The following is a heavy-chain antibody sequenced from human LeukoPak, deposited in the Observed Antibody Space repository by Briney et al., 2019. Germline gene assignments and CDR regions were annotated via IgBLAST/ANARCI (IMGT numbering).Heavy chain of an antibody. Sequence: SETLALTCTVSGGSISSYYWSWIRQPPGKGLEWIGYIYYSGSTNYNPSLKSRVTISVDTSKNQFSLKLSSVTAADTAVYYCARHMGLGYTYFYPYFDYWGQGTLVTVSS. CDR3: ARHMGLGYTYFYPYFDY. CDR2: IYYSGST. J-gene: IGHJ4*01. D-gene: IGHD1-1*01. V-gene: IGHV4-59*08. CDR1: GGSISSYY.